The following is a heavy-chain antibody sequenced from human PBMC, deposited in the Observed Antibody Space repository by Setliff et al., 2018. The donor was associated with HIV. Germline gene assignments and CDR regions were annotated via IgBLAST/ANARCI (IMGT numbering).Heavy chain of an antibody. CDR2: IYYSGST. Sequence: PSETLSLTCSVSGGSVGSGSYYWSWIRQSPGKGLEWLGYIYYSGSTYYKPSLKSRVTTSVDTSKNQFSLRLSSVTAADRAVYYCARGGGPDTNFDLWGQGTLVTVSS. D-gene: IGHD5-18*01. J-gene: IGHJ4*02. CDR3: ARGGGPDTNFDL. CDR1: GGSVGSGSYY. V-gene: IGHV4-61*01.